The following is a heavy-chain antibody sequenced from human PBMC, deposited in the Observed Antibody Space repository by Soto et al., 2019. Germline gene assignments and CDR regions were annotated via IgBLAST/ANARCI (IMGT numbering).Heavy chain of an antibody. D-gene: IGHD1-1*01. J-gene: IGHJ5*02. CDR1: GASISGFY. CDR2: IYATGTT. V-gene: IGHV4-4*07. CDR3: VRDGTKTLRDWFDP. Sequence: SETLSLTCTVSGASISGFYWSWIRKTAAKGLEWTGRIYATGTTDYNPSLKSRVMMSVDTSKKQFSLKLRSVTAADTAVYYCVRDGTKTLRDWFDPWGQGISVTVSS.